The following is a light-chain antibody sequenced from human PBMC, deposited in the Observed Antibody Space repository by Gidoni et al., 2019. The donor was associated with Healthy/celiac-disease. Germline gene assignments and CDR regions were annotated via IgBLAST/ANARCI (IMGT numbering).Light chain of an antibody. CDR3: QQANSFPRPT. CDR2: AAS. Sequence: DIQMTQSPSSVSASVGDRVTITCRASQSISRWLAWYQQKPGKAPKLLIYAASSLQSGVPLRFSGSGSGTDFTLTISSLQPEDFATYYCQQANSFPRPTFGQXTKVEIK. J-gene: IGKJ1*01. V-gene: IGKV1-12*01. CDR1: QSISRW.